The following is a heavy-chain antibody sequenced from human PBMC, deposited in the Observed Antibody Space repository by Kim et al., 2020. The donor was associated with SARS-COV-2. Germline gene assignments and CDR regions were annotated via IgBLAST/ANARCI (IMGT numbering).Heavy chain of an antibody. Sequence: SVKVSCKASGGTFSSYAISWVRQAPGQGLEWMGGIIPIFGTANYAQKFQGRVTITADESTSTAYMELSSLRSEDTAVYYCARGGTKANWNYYDILDYWGQGTLVTVSS. V-gene: IGHV1-69*13. D-gene: IGHD1-7*01. CDR3: ARGGTKANWNYYDILDY. J-gene: IGHJ4*02. CDR2: IIPIFGTA. CDR1: GGTFSSYA.